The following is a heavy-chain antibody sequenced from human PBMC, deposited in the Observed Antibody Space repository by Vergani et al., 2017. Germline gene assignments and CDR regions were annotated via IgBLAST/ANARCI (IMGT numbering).Heavy chain of an antibody. V-gene: IGHV4-31*03. CDR3: GGGPDGYCSITSCDKNYYYMDV. Sequence: QVQLQESGPGLVKPSQTLSLTCTVSGGSISSGGYYWSWIRQHPGKGREWIGYIYYSGSTYYNPSLKSRVTISINTSKNQFSLKLISVTDEDTAVYYCGGGPDGYCSITSCDKNYYYMDVWGKGTTVTVSS. D-gene: IGHD2-2*02. CDR2: IYYSGST. J-gene: IGHJ6*03. CDR1: GGSISSGGYY.